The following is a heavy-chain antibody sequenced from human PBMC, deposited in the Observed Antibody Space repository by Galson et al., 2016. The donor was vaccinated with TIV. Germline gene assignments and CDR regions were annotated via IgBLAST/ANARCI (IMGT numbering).Heavy chain of an antibody. Sequence: SLRLSCAASGFTFRDYYMTWIRQAPGQGLQWLSYINYGGSPKYDADSMKGRLTISRDIAKNSIYLDMSSLTADDTAVYYCARYSGRYYALDVWGQGTTVTVSS. D-gene: IGHD1-26*01. V-gene: IGHV3-11*01. CDR2: INYGGSPK. CDR1: GFTFRDYY. J-gene: IGHJ6*02. CDR3: ARYSGRYYALDV.